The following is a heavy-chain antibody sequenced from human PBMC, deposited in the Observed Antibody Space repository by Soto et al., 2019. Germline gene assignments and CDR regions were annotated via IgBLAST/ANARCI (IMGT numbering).Heavy chain of an antibody. Sequence: QVQLVESGGGVVQPGRSLRLSGAASGFTFSSYGMHWVRQAPGKGLEWVAVISYDGSNKYYADSVKGRFTISRDNSKNTLYLQMNSLRAEDTAVYYCAKDGYGAVAGTFDYWGQGTLVTVSS. CDR1: GFTFSSYG. CDR2: ISYDGSNK. CDR3: AKDGYGAVAGTFDY. J-gene: IGHJ4*02. V-gene: IGHV3-30*18. D-gene: IGHD6-19*01.